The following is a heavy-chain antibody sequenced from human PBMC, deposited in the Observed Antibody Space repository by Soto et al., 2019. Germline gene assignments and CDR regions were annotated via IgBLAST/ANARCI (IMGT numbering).Heavy chain of an antibody. Sequence: QVQLVQSGAEVKKPGSSVKVSCKASGGTFSSYAISWVRQAPGQGLEWMGGIIPIFGTANYAQKFQGRVTITADESTSTAYMELGSLRSEDTAVYYCARAVVVAATPGYYYYYGMDVWGQGTTVTVSS. CDR2: IIPIFGTA. J-gene: IGHJ6*02. CDR1: GGTFSSYA. V-gene: IGHV1-69*12. CDR3: ARAVVVAATPGYYYYYGMDV. D-gene: IGHD2-15*01.